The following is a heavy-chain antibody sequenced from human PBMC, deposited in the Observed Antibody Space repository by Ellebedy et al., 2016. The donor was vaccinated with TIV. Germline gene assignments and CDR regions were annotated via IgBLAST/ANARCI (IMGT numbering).Heavy chain of an antibody. D-gene: IGHD2-15*01. J-gene: IGHJ4*02. CDR2: ISYDGTDK. V-gene: IGHV3-30*18. CDR3: TKDKGTGGSCHDY. CDR1: GFTFSSYG. Sequence: GESLKISCVASGFTFSSYGMHWVRQAPGKGPEWVAIISYDGTDKDYADSVKVRFTISRDNSKNTLYLQMNSLRAEDSAVYYCTKDKGTGGSCHDYWGQGTLVTVSS.